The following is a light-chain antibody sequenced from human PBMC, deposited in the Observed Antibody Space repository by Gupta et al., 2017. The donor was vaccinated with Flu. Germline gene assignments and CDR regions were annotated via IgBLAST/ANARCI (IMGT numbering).Light chain of an antibody. V-gene: IGKV4-1*01. J-gene: IGKJ4*01. CDR1: QSVFYSSNNRNY. CDR2: WAS. Sequence: SLGERATINCKSSQSVFYSSNNRNYLAWYQQKPGQPPKLLIYWASSREYGVPDRFSGSGSGTDFTPTISSLQAEDVAVYYCHQYSTSPLTFGGGTKVEIK. CDR3: HQYSTSPLT.